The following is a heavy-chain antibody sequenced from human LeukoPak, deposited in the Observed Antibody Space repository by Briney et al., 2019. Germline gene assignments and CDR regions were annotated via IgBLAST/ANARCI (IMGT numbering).Heavy chain of an antibody. Sequence: SETLSLTCAVYGGSFSGYYWSWIRQPPGKGLEWIGEINHSGSTNYNPSLKSRVTISVDTSKNQFSLKLSSVTAADTAVYYCAXXXXYYGSGSPYFDYWGQGTLVTVSS. CDR3: AXXXXYYGSGSPYFDY. CDR1: GGSFSGYY. CDR2: INHSGST. J-gene: IGHJ4*02. D-gene: IGHD3-10*01. V-gene: IGHV4-34*01.